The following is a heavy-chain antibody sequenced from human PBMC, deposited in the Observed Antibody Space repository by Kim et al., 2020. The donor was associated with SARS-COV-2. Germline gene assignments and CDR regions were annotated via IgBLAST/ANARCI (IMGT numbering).Heavy chain of an antibody. D-gene: IGHD3-22*01. V-gene: IGHV3-15*01. J-gene: IGHJ3*02. CDR1: GFTFSNAW. CDR2: IKSKTDGGTT. Sequence: GGSLRLSCAASGFTFSNAWMSWVRQAPGKGLEWVGRIKSKTDGGTTDYAAPVKGRFTISRDDSKNTLYLQMNSLKTEDTAVYYCTGSVVITDDAFDIWGQGTMVTVSS. CDR3: TGSVVITDDAFDI.